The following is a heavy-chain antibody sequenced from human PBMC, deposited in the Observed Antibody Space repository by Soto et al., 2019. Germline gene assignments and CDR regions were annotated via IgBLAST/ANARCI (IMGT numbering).Heavy chain of an antibody. CDR3: ARGLNNCGGDCRKWFVL. V-gene: IGHV4-34*01. J-gene: IGHJ5*02. Sequence: TSETLSLTCAVYCGSFSGYYWSWIRQPPGKGLEWIGEINHSGSTNYNPSLKSRVTISVDTSKNQFSLKLSSVTAADTAVYYCARGLNNCGGDCRKWFVLSGQVILLTGS. D-gene: IGHD2-21*02. CDR1: CGSFSGYY. CDR2: INHSGST.